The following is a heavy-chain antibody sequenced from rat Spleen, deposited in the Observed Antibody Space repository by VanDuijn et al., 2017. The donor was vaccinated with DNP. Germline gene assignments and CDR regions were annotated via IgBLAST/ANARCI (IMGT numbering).Heavy chain of an antibody. Sequence: EVQLVESGGGLVQPGRSMKLSCAASGFSFSDFDMAWVRQAPKKGLEWVATVSATGSRTYYLDSVKGRFTISRDNAESSLYLQMNSLKSEETATYYCTRRAYYFDYWGQGVMVTVSS. J-gene: IGHJ2*01. CDR3: TRRAYYFDY. CDR2: VSATGSRT. V-gene: IGHV5-22*01. CDR1: GFSFSDFD.